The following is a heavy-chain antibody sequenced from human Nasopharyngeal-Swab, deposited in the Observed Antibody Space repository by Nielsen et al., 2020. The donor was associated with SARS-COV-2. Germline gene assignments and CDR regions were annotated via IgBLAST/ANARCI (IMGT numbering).Heavy chain of an antibody. CDR1: GGTFISYA. CDR3: ARGFPWDGYNTPPFDY. CDR2: IIPILGIA. D-gene: IGHD5-24*01. J-gene: IGHJ4*02. V-gene: IGHV1-69*10. Sequence: SVKVSCKASGGTFISYAISWVRQAPGQGLEWMGGIIPILGIANYAQKFQGRVTITADKSTSTAYMELSSLRSEDTAVYYCARGFPWDGYNTPPFDYWGQGTLVTVSS.